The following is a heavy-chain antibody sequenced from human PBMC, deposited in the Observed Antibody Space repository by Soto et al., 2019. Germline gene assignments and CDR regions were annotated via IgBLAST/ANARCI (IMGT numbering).Heavy chain of an antibody. Sequence: SETLSLTCAVYGGSFSGYYWSWIRQPPGKGLEWIGEINHSGSTNYNPSLKSRVTISVDTSKNQFSLKLSSVTAADTAVYYCARDSIVLMVYARGNDAFDIWGQGTMVTVSS. V-gene: IGHV4-34*01. J-gene: IGHJ3*02. CDR3: ARDSIVLMVYARGNDAFDI. CDR2: INHSGST. CDR1: GGSFSGYY. D-gene: IGHD2-8*01.